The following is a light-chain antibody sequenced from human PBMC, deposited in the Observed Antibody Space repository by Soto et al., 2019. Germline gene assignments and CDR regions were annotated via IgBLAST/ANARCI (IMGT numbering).Light chain of an antibody. J-gene: IGKJ4*01. CDR2: GAS. V-gene: IGKV3-15*01. CDR3: QQYNNWPALT. Sequence: EIVMTQSPATLSVSPGERATLSCRASQSVSSNLAWYQQKPGQAPRLLIYGASTRATGVPARFSGSGSGTEFTPTISSLQSEDFAVYYCQQYNNWPALTFGGGTKVEI. CDR1: QSVSSN.